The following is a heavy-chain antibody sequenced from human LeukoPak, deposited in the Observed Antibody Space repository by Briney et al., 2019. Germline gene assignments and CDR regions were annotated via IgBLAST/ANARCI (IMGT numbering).Heavy chain of an antibody. Sequence: GGSLRLSCAASGFTFSNYWMHWVRQAPGKGLVWVSRINSDGSNTSYADSVKGRITISRDNAKNTLYLQMNSLRAEDTAVYYCAKDYEPLVGVHRWGDWFDPWGQGTLVTVSS. J-gene: IGHJ5*02. V-gene: IGHV3-74*01. CDR1: GFTFSNYW. CDR2: INSDGSNT. D-gene: IGHD1-26*01. CDR3: AKDYEPLVGVHRWGDWFDP.